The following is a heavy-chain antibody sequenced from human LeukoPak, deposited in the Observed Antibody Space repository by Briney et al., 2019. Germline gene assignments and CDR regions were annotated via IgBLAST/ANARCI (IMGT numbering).Heavy chain of an antibody. Sequence: ASVKVSCKVSGYTLTELSMHWVRQAPGKGLEWMGGFDPEDGETIYAQKFQGRVTITRNTSISTAYMELSSLKASDTAMYYCARQRRGQWLHAFDIWGQGTMVTVSS. CDR1: GYTLTELS. CDR2: FDPEDGET. J-gene: IGHJ3*02. D-gene: IGHD6-19*01. V-gene: IGHV1-24*01. CDR3: ARQRRGQWLHAFDI.